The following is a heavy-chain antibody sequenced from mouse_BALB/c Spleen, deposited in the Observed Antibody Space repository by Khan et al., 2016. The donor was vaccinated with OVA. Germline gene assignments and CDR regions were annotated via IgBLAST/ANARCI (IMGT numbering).Heavy chain of an antibody. V-gene: IGHV3-6*02. D-gene: IGHD3-1*01. CDR2: IRYDGNS. CDR1: GYSITSGYF. Sequence: EVQLQESGPGLVKPSQSLSLTCSVTGYSITSGYFWNWIRQFPGNKLEWMGYIRYDGNSNYNPSLKNRISITRDTSKNQFFLKLNSLTPADTATYYCARGGSSGPAWFAYWGQGTLVTVSA. CDR3: ARGGSSGPAWFAY. J-gene: IGHJ3*01.